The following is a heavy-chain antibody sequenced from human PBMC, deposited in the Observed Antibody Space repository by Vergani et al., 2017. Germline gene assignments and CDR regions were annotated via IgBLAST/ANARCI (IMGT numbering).Heavy chain of an antibody. CDR2: THESETS. J-gene: IGHJ4*02. Sequence: QVHLQESGPGLVKPPGTLSLTCVVSGGSIRSHKWWSWVRQSPGKGLEWIGETHESETSNYNPSLNSRVTISVDKSTNKCSLKLNSVTAAGAGLYYCSRECKSAFNLGHWGQGTLVTVSS. D-gene: IGHD2/OR15-2a*01. CDR1: GGSIRSHKW. CDR3: SRECKSAFNLGH. V-gene: IGHV4-4*03.